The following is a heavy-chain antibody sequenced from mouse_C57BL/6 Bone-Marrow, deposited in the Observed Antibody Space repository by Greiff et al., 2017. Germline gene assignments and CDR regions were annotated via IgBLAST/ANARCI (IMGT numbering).Heavy chain of an antibody. CDR1: GFNIKNTY. CDR3: VIYYYGSSYRSFAY. V-gene: IGHV14-3*01. D-gene: IGHD1-1*01. CDR2: IDPANGNT. J-gene: IGHJ3*01. Sequence: EVQLQQSVAELVRPGASVKLSCTASGFNIKNTYMHWVKQRPEQGLEWIGRIDPANGNTKYAPKFQGKATITADTSSNTAYLQLSSLTSEDTAIYYCVIYYYGSSYRSFAYWGQGTLVTVSA.